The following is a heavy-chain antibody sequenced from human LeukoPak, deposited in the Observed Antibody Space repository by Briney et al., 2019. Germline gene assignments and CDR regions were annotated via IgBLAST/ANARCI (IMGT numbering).Heavy chain of an antibody. V-gene: IGHV3-74*01. Sequence: PGGSLRLSCAASTSTGLVWMDWVRKAPGTGLVWVARIKSDGTSANYADSVRGRFTISRDDAKNTLYLLMNSLGDEDTAVYYCGILPPGYWGQGTQVTVS. J-gene: IGHJ4*02. CDR1: TSTGLVW. CDR3: GILPPGY. D-gene: IGHD2-8*02. CDR2: IKSDGTSA.